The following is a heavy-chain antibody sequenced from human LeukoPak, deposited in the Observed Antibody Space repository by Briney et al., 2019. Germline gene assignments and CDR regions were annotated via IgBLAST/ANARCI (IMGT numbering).Heavy chain of an antibody. V-gene: IGHV4-4*07. Sequence: PSETLSLTCTVSGGSISSYYWSWIRQPAGKGLEWLGRIYTSGSTNYNPSLKSRVTMSVDTSKNQFSLKLSSVTAADTAVYYCARERISDYYDSSGYYPRIDYYYGMDVWGQGTTVTVSS. CDR2: IYTSGST. J-gene: IGHJ6*02. D-gene: IGHD3-22*01. CDR3: ARERISDYYDSSGYYPRIDYYYGMDV. CDR1: GGSISSYY.